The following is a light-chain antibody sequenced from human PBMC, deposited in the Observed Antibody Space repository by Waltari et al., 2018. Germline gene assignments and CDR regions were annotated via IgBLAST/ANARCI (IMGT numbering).Light chain of an antibody. CDR3: QQSYSTHLT. V-gene: IGKV1-39*01. J-gene: IGKJ4*01. Sequence: DIQMTQSPSSLSASVGDRVTITCRASQSISSSLNWYQQKPGKAPKLLIYAASSLQSGVPARFSGSVSGTDFTLTISSLQPEDFATYYCQQSYSTHLTFGGGTKVEIK. CDR2: AAS. CDR1: QSISSS.